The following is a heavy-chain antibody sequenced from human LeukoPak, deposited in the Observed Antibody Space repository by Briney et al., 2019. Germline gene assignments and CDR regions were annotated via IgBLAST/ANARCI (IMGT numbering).Heavy chain of an antibody. CDR2: IFSNDEK. CDR1: GFSLSNARMG. CDR3: ARILGLNVGGMDV. D-gene: IGHD1-26*01. Sequence: SGPVLFKPTEALTLTCTVSGFSLSNARMGVSWIRQPPVKALEWLAHIFSNDEKSYSTSLKSRLTISKDTSKSQVVLTMTNMDPVDTATYYCARILGLNVGGMDVWGQGTTVTVSS. J-gene: IGHJ6*02. V-gene: IGHV2-26*01.